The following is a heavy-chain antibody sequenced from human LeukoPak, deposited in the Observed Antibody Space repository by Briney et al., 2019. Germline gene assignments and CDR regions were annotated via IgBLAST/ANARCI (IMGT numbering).Heavy chain of an antibody. CDR2: IYYSGST. V-gene: IGHV4-59*08. Sequence: SETLSLTCTVSGGSISSYYWSWIRQPPGKGLEWIGYIYYSGSTNYNPSLKSRVTISVDTSKNQFSLKLSSVTTADTAVYYCARLHGDYVGDYWGQGTLVTVSS. D-gene: IGHD4-17*01. J-gene: IGHJ4*02. CDR1: GGSISSYY. CDR3: ARLHGDYVGDY.